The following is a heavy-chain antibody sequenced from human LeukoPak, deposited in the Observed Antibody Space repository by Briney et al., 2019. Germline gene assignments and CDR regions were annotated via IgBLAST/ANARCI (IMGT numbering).Heavy chain of an antibody. Sequence: PGGSLRLSCAASGFTFSSYWMSWVRQAPGKGLEWISYISSSGSTIYYADSVKGRFTISRDNAKNSLYLQMNSLRAEDTAVYYCASTISGTLDASDIWGQGTMVTVSS. D-gene: IGHD1-26*01. CDR1: GFTFSSYW. CDR2: ISSSGSTI. J-gene: IGHJ3*02. V-gene: IGHV3-48*04. CDR3: ASTISGTLDASDI.